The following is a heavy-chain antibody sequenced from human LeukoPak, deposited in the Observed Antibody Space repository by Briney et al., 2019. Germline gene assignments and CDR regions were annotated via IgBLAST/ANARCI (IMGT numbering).Heavy chain of an antibody. CDR1: SGSFSGYY. J-gene: IGHJ6*02. Sequence: SETLSLTCAVYSGSFSGYYWSWIRQPPGKGLEWIGEINHSGSTNYNPSLKSRVTISVDTSKNQFSLKLSSVTAADTAVYYCARGYTYYYDSSGYYDVGYYYYGMDVWGQGTTVTVSS. V-gene: IGHV4-34*01. D-gene: IGHD3-22*01. CDR3: ARGYTYYYDSSGYYDVGYYYYGMDV. CDR2: INHSGST.